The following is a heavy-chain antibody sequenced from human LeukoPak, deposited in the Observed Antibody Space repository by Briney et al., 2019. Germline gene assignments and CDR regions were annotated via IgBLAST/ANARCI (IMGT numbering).Heavy chain of an antibody. Sequence: GGSLRLSCAASGFTFDDYTMHWVRQAPGKGLEWVSLITWDGGSTYYADSVKGRFTISRDNRKNALYLQLNRLRTEDTALYFCTKDADYDDPGYLGNWGQGTLVTVSS. J-gene: IGHJ4*02. CDR3: TKDADYDDPGYLGN. D-gene: IGHD4-17*01. CDR2: ITWDGGST. CDR1: GFTFDDYT. V-gene: IGHV3-43*01.